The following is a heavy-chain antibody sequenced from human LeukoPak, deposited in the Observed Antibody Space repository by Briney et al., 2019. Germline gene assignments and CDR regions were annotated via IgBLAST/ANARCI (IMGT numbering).Heavy chain of an antibody. D-gene: IGHD6-19*01. CDR1: GGSFSGYY. CDR2: IKHSGST. V-gene: IGHV4-34*01. CDR3: ATDFIAVAGTSGDY. J-gene: IGHJ4*02. Sequence: SETLSLTCAVYGGSFSGYYWSWIRQPPGKGLEWIGEIKHSGSTNYNPSLKSRVTISVDTSKNQFSLKLSSVTAADTAVYYCATDFIAVAGTSGDYWGQGTLVTVSS.